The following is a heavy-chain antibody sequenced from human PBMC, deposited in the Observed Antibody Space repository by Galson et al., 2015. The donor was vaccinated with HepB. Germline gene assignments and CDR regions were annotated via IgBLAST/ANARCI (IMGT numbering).Heavy chain of an antibody. CDR3: ARALYYDSSTYYPGPDY. D-gene: IGHD3-22*01. V-gene: IGHV3-30*01. J-gene: IGHJ4*02. CDR1: GFTFSLFP. CDR2: ISLDGTNE. Sequence: SLRLSCAASGFTFSLFPMHWVRQAPGKGLEWVGIISLDGTNEYYADSVKGRFTISRDNSKSTLYLQMNSLRAEDTAVYYCARALYYDSSTYYPGPDYWGQGTLVTVPS.